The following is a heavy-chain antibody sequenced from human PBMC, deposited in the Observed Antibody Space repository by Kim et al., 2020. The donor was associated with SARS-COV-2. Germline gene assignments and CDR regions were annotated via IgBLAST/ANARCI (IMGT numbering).Heavy chain of an antibody. J-gene: IGHJ4*02. D-gene: IGHD3-16*01. CDR1: GRSLSGNY. Sequence: SETLSLTCGVFGRSLSGNYWSWIRQTPGKGLEWIGEVNHSGFTNYNPALKRRVTVSVDPSKNQFSLKLSSVTATDTAVYYCARRNSDGYVYFDFWGQGTLVTVSS. CDR2: VNHSGFT. CDR3: ARRNSDGYVYFDF. V-gene: IGHV4-34*01.